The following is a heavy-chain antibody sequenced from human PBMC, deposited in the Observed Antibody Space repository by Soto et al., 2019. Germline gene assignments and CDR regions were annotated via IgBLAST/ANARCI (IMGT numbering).Heavy chain of an antibody. Sequence: VQLVQSGAEVKKPGASVKVSCKASGYTFTSYGISWVRQAPGQGLEWMGWISAYNGNTNYAQKLQGRVSMTTDTSSSTAYLELWSLRSDYTAVNYCVLRVYASLVYSSGWYGLDYWGQGTLVSVSS. J-gene: IGHJ4*02. CDR3: VLRVYASLVYSSGWYGLDY. CDR2: ISAYNGNT. CDR1: GYTFTSYG. D-gene: IGHD6-19*01. V-gene: IGHV1-18*01.